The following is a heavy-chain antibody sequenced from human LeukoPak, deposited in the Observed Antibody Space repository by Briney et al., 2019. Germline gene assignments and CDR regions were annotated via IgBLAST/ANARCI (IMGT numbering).Heavy chain of an antibody. V-gene: IGHV3-43*02. CDR2: ISGDGGAT. J-gene: IGHJ3*02. CDR1: GFTFDDYA. D-gene: IGHD2-2*01. Sequence: GGSLRLSCAASGFTFDDYAMHWVRQAPGKGLEWVSLISGDGGATYYADSVKGRFTISRDNSKNSLYLQMNSLRAEDTALYYCTRVYCSSSSCPPVASDIRGQGTMVTVSS. CDR3: TRVYCSSSSCPPVASDI.